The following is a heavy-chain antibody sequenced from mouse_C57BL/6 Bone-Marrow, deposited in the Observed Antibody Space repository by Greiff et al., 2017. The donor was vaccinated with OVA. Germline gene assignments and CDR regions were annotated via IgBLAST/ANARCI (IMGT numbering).Heavy chain of an antibody. CDR3: TREGGYYVYAMDY. D-gene: IGHD2-3*01. J-gene: IGHJ4*01. Sequence: EVMLVESGEGLVKPGGSLKLSCAASGFTFSSYAMSWVRQTPEKRLEWVAYISSGGDYIYYADTVKGRFTISRDNARNTLYLQMSSLKSEDTAMYYCTREGGYYVYAMDYWGQGTSVTVSS. V-gene: IGHV5-9-1*02. CDR1: GFTFSSYA. CDR2: ISSGGDYI.